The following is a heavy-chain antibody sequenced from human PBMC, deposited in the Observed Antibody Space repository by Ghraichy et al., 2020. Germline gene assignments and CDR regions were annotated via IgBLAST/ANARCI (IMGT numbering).Heavy chain of an antibody. D-gene: IGHD3-16*01. Sequence: WGSLRLSCAASGFTYTSYAMSWVRQVPGEGLEWVSGIDETSYNTYYAESVKGRFTISRDNSKNTLYLQMDSLRADDTAVYYCAKESFSVGVPYFDYWGQGTLVTVSS. CDR2: IDETSYNT. J-gene: IGHJ4*02. CDR1: GFTYTSYA. CDR3: AKESFSVGVPYFDY. V-gene: IGHV3-23*01.